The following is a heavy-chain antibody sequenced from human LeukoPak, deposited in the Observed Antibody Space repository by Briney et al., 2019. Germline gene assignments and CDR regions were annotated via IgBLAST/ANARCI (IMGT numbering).Heavy chain of an antibody. CDR2: VYYSGST. V-gene: IGHV4-59*01. J-gene: IGHJ6*02. CDR3: ARDRRITMVRGVPYYYYGMDV. D-gene: IGHD3-10*01. CDR1: GGSLSSYY. Sequence: SETLSLTCTVSGGSLSSYYWSWIRQPPGKGLEWIGYVYYSGSTNYNPSLKSRVTISVDTSKNQFSLKLSSVTAADTAVYYCARDRRITMVRGVPYYYYGMDVWGQGTTVTVSS.